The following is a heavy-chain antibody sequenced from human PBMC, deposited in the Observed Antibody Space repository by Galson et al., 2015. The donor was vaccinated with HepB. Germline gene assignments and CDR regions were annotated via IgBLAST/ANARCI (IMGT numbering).Heavy chain of an antibody. CDR1: GGTFSSYT. D-gene: IGHD2-15*01. CDR2: IIPILGIA. Sequence: SVKVSCKVSGGTFSSYTISWVRQAPGQGLEWMGRIIPILGIANYAQKFQGRVTITADKSTSTAYMELSSLRSEDTAVYYCARGVGGFRDGYFDYWGQGTLVTVSS. J-gene: IGHJ4*02. V-gene: IGHV1-69*02. CDR3: ARGVGGFRDGYFDY.